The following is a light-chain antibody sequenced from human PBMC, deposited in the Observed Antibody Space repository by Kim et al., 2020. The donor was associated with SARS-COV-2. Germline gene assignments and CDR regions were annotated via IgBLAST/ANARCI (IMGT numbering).Light chain of an antibody. J-gene: IGLJ3*02. CDR3: LYYYGGAWV. Sequence: PGGTVTLTCASSTGDVTIGNNPSWFQQKPGQAPRQLIYSTTNKQSWTPARFSGSLLGGKAALTLSGVQPEDEADYYCLYYYGGAWVFGGGTKVTVL. CDR2: STT. CDR1: TGDVTIGNN. V-gene: IGLV7-43*01.